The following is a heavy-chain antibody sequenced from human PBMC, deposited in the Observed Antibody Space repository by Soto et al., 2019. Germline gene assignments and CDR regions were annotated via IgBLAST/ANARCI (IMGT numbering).Heavy chain of an antibody. CDR2: IYIDDT. CDR3: ARDRDWNLDY. D-gene: IGHD1-1*01. Sequence: QVHLVQSGAEVKKPGASVKVSCKASGYTFSSYGFSWMRQAPGQGLEWMGWIYIDDTKYAQNFQGRVTLTTDTFTSTVYMELRTLTSDDTAVYYCARDRDWNLDYWGQGTLVTVS. J-gene: IGHJ4*02. V-gene: IGHV1-18*01. CDR1: GYTFSSYG.